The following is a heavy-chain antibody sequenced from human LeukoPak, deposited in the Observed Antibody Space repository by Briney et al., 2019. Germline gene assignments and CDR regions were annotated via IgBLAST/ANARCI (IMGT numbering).Heavy chain of an antibody. J-gene: IGHJ5*02. D-gene: IGHD5-24*01. Sequence: SEKVSCKASGYTFTIYGISWVRQAPGQGLEWRGGIIPIFGTANYAQKFQGRVTITADKSTSTAYMELSSLRSEDTAVYYCARDNSVRDEAWWFNPWGQGTLVTVSS. CDR2: IIPIFGTA. CDR3: ARDNSVRDEAWWFNP. CDR1: GYTFTIYG. V-gene: IGHV1-69*06.